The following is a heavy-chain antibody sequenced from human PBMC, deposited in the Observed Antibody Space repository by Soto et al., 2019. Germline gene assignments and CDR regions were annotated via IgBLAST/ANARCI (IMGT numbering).Heavy chain of an antibody. CDR1: GFTFSSYA. J-gene: IGHJ4*02. V-gene: IGHV3-64D*08. D-gene: IGHD3-3*01. CDR2: ISSKGGST. CDR3: VKEKQGFWSGYYASYFDY. Sequence: GSLRLSCSASGFTFSSYAMRWVRPAPGKGLEYVSAISSKGGSTYYADSVKGRFTISRDNSKNTLYLQMSSLRAEDTAVYYCVKEKQGFWSGYYASYFDYWGQGTLVTVSS.